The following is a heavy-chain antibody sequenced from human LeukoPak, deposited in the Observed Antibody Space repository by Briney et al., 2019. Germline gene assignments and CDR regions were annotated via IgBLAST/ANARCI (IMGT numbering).Heavy chain of an antibody. CDR3: ARDSGTTGEVKFDP. D-gene: IGHD3-10*01. J-gene: IGHJ5*02. CDR2: IYHSGTTYSGST. Sequence: PSETLSLTCNVSGASMSNYYWVWIRQPPGKGLEWIGSIYHSGTTYSGSTYYNPSLKSRVTMSLDTSKNQFSLKLSSVTAADTAVYYCARDSGTTGEVKFDPWGQGTLVTVSS. CDR1: GASMSNYY. V-gene: IGHV4-39*07.